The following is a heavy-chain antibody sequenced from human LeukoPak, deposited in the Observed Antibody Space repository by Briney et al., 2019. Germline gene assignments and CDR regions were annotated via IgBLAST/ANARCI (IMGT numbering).Heavy chain of an antibody. CDR3: ASGSGGNYPAR. J-gene: IGHJ4*02. Sequence: PGGSLRLSCAASGFTFSTYSMNWVRQAPGKGLQWVSSISTSSTYIYYADSVKGRFTISRDNAKNSLYLQMNSLRAEDTAVYYCASGSGGNYPARWGQGTLVTVSS. CDR2: ISTSSTYI. V-gene: IGHV3-21*01. CDR1: GFTFSTYS. D-gene: IGHD4-23*01.